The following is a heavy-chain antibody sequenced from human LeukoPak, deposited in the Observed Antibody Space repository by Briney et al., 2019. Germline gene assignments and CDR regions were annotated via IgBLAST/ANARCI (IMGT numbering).Heavy chain of an antibody. CDR3: ARDGTPASTIPFDY. CDR2: ISSSSSYI. CDR1: GFTVSSYY. V-gene: IGHV3-21*01. J-gene: IGHJ4*02. D-gene: IGHD5/OR15-5a*01. Sequence: GGSLRLSCSASGFTVSSYYMSWVRQAPGKGLEWVSSISSSSSYIYYADSVKGRFTISRDNAKNSLYLQMNSLRAEDTAVYYCARDGTPASTIPFDYWGQGTLVTVSS.